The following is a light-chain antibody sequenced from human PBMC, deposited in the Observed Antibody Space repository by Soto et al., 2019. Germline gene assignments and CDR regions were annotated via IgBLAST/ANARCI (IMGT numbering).Light chain of an antibody. CDR3: QQYNNWPPYT. CDR2: GAS. J-gene: IGKJ2*01. Sequence: EIVMTQSPSTLAVSPGERATLSCRASQRVSSNLAWYQQRPGQAPRLLISGASTRATGIPARFSGSGSGTEFTLTISTLQSEDFAIYHCQQYNNWPPYTFGQGTKLEFK. V-gene: IGKV3-15*01. CDR1: QRVSSN.